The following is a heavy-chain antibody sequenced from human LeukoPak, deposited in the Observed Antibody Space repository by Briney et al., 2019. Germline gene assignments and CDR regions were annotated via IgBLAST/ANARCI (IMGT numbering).Heavy chain of an antibody. CDR1: GGTFSSYA. J-gene: IGHJ6*03. V-gene: IGHV1-69*05. CDR3: AREADGSGSYYPYYYYMDV. Sequence: GASVKVSCKASGGTFSSYAISWVRQAPGLGLEWMGGIIPIFGTANYAQKFQGRVTITTDESTSTAYMELSSLRSEDTAVYYCAREADGSGSYYPYYYYMDVWGKGTTVTVSS. CDR2: IIPIFGTA. D-gene: IGHD3-10*01.